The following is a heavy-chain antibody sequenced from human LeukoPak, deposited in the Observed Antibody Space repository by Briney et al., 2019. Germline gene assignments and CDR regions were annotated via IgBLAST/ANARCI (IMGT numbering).Heavy chain of an antibody. CDR3: AKVYSYGLAAYFDY. CDR2: ISWNSGSI. V-gene: IGHV3-9*01. Sequence: PGRSLRLSCAASGFTFDDYAMHWVRQAPGKGLEWVSGISWNSGSIGYADSVKGRFTISRDNAKNSLYLQMTSLRAEGTALYYCAKVYSYGLAAYFDYWGQGTLVTVSS. CDR1: GFTFDDYA. D-gene: IGHD5-18*01. J-gene: IGHJ4*02.